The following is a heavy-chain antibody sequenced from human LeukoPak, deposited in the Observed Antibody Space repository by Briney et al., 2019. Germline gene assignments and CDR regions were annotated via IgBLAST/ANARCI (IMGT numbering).Heavy chain of an antibody. CDR3: ARDNGKVVDH. Sequence: ASVKVSCKPSGYTFSNYGISWVRQAPGQGLEWMGWITAYNGNRLYAQRFQGRITLTTDTSTSTSYMELRSLEYDDTAIYYCARDNGKVVDHWGQGTLVTVSS. J-gene: IGHJ4*01. V-gene: IGHV1-18*01. CDR2: ITAYNGNR. D-gene: IGHD2-15*01. CDR1: GYTFSNYG.